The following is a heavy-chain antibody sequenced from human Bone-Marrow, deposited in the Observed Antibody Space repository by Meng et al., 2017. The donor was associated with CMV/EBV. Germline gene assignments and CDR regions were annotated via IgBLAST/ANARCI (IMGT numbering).Heavy chain of an antibody. CDR2: ISSSGSTI. CDR1: GFTFSDYY. D-gene: IGHD2-15*01. CDR3: ARRLLELPFDY. V-gene: IGHV3-11*01. J-gene: IGHJ4*02. Sequence: GESLKISCAASGFTFSDYYMSWIRQAPGKGLEWVSYISSSGSTIHYADSVKGRFTISRDNAKNSLYLQMNSLRAEDTAVYYCARRLLELPFDYWGQGTLVTVSS.